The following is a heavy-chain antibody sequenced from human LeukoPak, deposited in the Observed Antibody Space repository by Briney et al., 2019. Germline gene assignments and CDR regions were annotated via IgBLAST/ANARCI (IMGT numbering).Heavy chain of an antibody. CDR3: ARALAAAGTYYSYMDV. CDR2: IYYSGST. J-gene: IGHJ6*03. Sequence: SQTLSLTCSVAGGSISSGGYYWSWIRQHPGKGLEWTGYIYYSGSTYYNPSLKSRVTISVDTSKNQFSLKLSSVTAADTAVYYCARALAAAGTYYSYMDVWGKGTTVTVSS. V-gene: IGHV4-31*03. D-gene: IGHD6-13*01. CDR1: GGSISSGGYY.